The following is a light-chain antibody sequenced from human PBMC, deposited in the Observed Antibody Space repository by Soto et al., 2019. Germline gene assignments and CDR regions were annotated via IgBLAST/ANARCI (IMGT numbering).Light chain of an antibody. V-gene: IGLV2-11*01. CDR1: SSDVGGYNY. J-gene: IGLJ2*01. CDR2: DVS. Sequence: QSALTQPRSVSGSPGQSVTISCTGTSSDVGGYNYVSWYQQHPGKAPKGMIYDVSERPSGVPDRFSGSKSGNTASLTISGFQAEDEADYYCCSNAGSYEVFGGGTKLTVL. CDR3: CSNAGSYEV.